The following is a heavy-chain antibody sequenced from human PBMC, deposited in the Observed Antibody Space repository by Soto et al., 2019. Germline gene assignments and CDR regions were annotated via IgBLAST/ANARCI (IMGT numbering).Heavy chain of an antibody. V-gene: IGHV1-3*01. CDR2: IHAANGNT. D-gene: IGHD6-13*01. CDR1: GFTFTNYA. Sequence: ASVKASCKASGFTFTNYAMHCVRQAPGQSLEWMGWIHAANGNTYYSQKFQGRVTITSDTSASTAYMELTSLRSEDTAVYYCARDLAPAGTSPNWFDPWGQGTLVTVSS. CDR3: ARDLAPAGTSPNWFDP. J-gene: IGHJ5*02.